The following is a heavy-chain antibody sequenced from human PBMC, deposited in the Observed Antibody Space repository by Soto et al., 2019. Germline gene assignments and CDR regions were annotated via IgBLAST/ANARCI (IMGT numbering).Heavy chain of an antibody. Sequence: VGSLRLSCASSVFTFSSYAMHCVRQSPGKGLEWVAVISYDGSNKYYADSVKGRFTISRDNSKNTLYLKMNSLRAEDTAVYYCARDPIVVVPDDMIFDVWGQGTLLIVSS. CDR1: VFTFSSYA. V-gene: IGHV3-30-3*01. D-gene: IGHD2-2*01. CDR3: ARDPIVVVPDDMIFDV. J-gene: IGHJ4*02. CDR2: ISYDGSNK.